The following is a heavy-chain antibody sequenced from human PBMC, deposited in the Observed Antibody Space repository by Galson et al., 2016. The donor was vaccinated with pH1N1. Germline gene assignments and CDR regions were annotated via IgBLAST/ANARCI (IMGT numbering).Heavy chain of an antibody. Sequence: SLRLSCAASGFTFSTYHMHWVRQAPGEGLEWLSYIHSKSRSVQYAASVRGRFTISRDNAKNSLYLQMNSLKVEDTAVYYCAKFWQELPDGFDYWGQGTLVTVSS. CDR1: GFTFSTYH. J-gene: IGHJ4*02. CDR3: AKFWQELPDGFDY. D-gene: IGHD6-13*01. CDR2: IHSKSRSV. V-gene: IGHV3-48*04.